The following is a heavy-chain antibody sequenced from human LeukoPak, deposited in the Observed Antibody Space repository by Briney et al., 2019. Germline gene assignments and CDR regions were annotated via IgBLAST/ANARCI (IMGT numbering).Heavy chain of an antibody. V-gene: IGHV1-2*02. CDR3: ARVRYRLAETYIDY. Sequence: ASVKVSCKASGYIFTGYYMHWVRQAPGQGLEWMGWINPNSGDTNYAQKFQGRVTMTRDTSISTAYMELSRLRSDDTAVYYCARVRYRLAETYIDYWGQGTLVTVVS. CDR1: GYIFTGYY. D-gene: IGHD3-16*01. CDR2: INPNSGDT. J-gene: IGHJ4*02.